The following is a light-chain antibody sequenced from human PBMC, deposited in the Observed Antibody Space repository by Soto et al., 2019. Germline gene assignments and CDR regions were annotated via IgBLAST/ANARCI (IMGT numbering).Light chain of an antibody. CDR1: SSDVGGYNY. CDR2: EVN. Sequence: QSALTQPPSASGAPGQSVTISCTGTSSDVGGYNYVSWYQQHPGKAPKLMIYEVNKRTLGVPDRFSGSKSGNTASLTVSGLKAEDEAEYYCSSYGGRNNLIFGGGTKVTVL. CDR3: SSYGGRNNLI. J-gene: IGLJ2*01. V-gene: IGLV2-8*01.